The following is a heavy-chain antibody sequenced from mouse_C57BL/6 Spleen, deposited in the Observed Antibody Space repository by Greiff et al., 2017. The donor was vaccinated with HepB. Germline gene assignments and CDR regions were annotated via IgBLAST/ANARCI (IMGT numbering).Heavy chain of an antibody. V-gene: IGHV14-4*01. D-gene: IGHD1-1*02. CDR2: IDPENGDT. CDR3: TTYGGWYFDV. Sequence: EVKLVESGAELVRPGASVKLSCTASGFNIKDDYMHWVKQRPEQGLEWIGWIDPENGDTEYASKFQGKATITADTSSNTAYLQLSSLTSEDTAVYYCTTYGGWYFDVWGTGTTVTVSS. J-gene: IGHJ1*03. CDR1: GFNIKDDY.